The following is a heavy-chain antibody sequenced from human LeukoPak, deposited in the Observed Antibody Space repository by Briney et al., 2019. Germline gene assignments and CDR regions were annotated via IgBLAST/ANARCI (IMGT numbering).Heavy chain of an antibody. V-gene: IGHV3-30*02. CDR3: AKARVVGSTFNWFDP. D-gene: IGHD2-15*01. Sequence: GGSLRLSCAASGFTFSSYGMHWVRQAPGKVLEWVAFIRYDGSNKYYADSVKGRFTISRDNSKNTLYLQMNSLRAEDTAVYYCAKARVVGSTFNWFDPWGQGTLVTVSS. J-gene: IGHJ5*02. CDR2: IRYDGSNK. CDR1: GFTFSSYG.